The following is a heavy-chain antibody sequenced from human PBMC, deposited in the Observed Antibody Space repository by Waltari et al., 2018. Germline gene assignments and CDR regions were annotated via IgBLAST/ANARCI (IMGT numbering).Heavy chain of an antibody. Sequence: QVQLVQSGAEVKNPGASVKISCKAFGFNFRNYAIHWVRQAPGQRPEWMGWINGGDSNTEKSGECRGRISITRDAPASAAYLELRNLGTEDTAIYYCARVLNLAIFGVADNWFDTWGQGTVVTVSS. CDR1: GFNFRNYA. J-gene: IGHJ5*02. CDR3: ARVLNLAIFGVADNWFDT. CDR2: INGGDSNT. V-gene: IGHV1-3*01. D-gene: IGHD3-3*01.